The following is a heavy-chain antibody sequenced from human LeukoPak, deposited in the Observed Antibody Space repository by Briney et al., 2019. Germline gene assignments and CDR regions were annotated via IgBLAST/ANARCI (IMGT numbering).Heavy chain of an antibody. J-gene: IGHJ4*02. CDR3: ARFGDGGSYYRALDFDY. Sequence: PSETLSLTCTVSGGSISSVGYYWSWIRQHPGKGLEWIGYIYYSGSTYYNPSLKSRVTISVDTSKNQFSLKLSSVTAADTAVYYCARFGDGGSYYRALDFDYWGQGTLVTVSS. D-gene: IGHD1-26*01. CDR2: IYYSGST. V-gene: IGHV4-31*03. CDR1: GGSISSVGYY.